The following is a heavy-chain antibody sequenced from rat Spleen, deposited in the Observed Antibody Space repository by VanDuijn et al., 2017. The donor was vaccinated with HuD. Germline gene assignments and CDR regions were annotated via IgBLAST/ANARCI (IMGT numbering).Heavy chain of an antibody. J-gene: IGHJ2*01. CDR2: ISTGGGVT. CDR1: GFTFSDYY. CDR3: IRERYSSYIDY. V-gene: IGHV5-25*01. Sequence: EVQLVESGGGLVQPGRSMKLSCAASGFTFSDYYMAWVRQAPTEGLDWVASISTGGGVTYYRDSVKGRFTLSRDNARSTLFLQMDSLRSEDTATYYCIRERYSSYIDYWGQGVMVTVSS. D-gene: IGHD1-2*01.